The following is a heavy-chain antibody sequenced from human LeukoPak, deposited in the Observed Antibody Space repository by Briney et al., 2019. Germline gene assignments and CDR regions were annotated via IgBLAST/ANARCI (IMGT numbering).Heavy chain of an antibody. V-gene: IGHV3-53*01. CDR3: ARGPNYGDYGGQ. Sequence: AGGSLSLSCVASGVTVSNNYMSWVRQAPGKGLGCVSLIYSGGTTYYADSVKGRFTISSDSSKNTVYLQMNSLRAEDTAVYYCARGPNYGDYGGQWGQGTLVTVSS. D-gene: IGHD4-17*01. J-gene: IGHJ4*02. CDR1: GVTVSNNY. CDR2: IYSGGTT.